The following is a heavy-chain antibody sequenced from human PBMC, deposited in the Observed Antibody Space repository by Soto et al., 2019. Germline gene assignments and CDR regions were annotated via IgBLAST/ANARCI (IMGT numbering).Heavy chain of an antibody. J-gene: IGHJ4*02. D-gene: IGHD2-15*01. CDR2: IIPIFGTA. CDR1: GGTFSSYA. V-gene: IGHV1-69*01. CDR3: ARSRSGGSYLTQYYFDY. Sequence: QVQLVQSGAEVKKPGSSVKVSCKASGGTFSSYAISWVRQAPGQGLEWLGGIIPIFGTANYAQKFQGRVTITADEATSTAYMELSSLRSEDTAVYYCARSRSGGSYLTQYYFDYWGQGTLVTVSS.